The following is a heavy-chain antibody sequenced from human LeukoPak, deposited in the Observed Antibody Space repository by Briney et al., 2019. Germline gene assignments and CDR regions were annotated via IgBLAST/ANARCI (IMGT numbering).Heavy chain of an antibody. J-gene: IGHJ4*02. Sequence: GGSLRLSCAASGFTFNTYWMSWVRQAPGKGLEWVASIKPDGSEKYYVDSVKGRFTISRDNAKNSLYLQMNSLRAEDTAVYYCARAGVTWGYDYWGQGTLVTVSS. V-gene: IGHV3-7*01. CDR1: GFTFNTYW. CDR2: IKPDGSEK. CDR3: ARAGVTWGYDY. D-gene: IGHD2-8*01.